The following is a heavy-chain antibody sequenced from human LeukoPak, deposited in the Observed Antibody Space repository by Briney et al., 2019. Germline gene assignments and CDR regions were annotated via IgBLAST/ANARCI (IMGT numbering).Heavy chain of an antibody. Sequence: GGSLRLSCAASGFTFSSSWMHWVRQAPGKGLVWVSRISSDGSTTTYADSVKGRFTISRDNAKNTLYLQVDSLRAEDSAVYYCARSGASAGSTWTFDSWGQGTLVTVSS. CDR2: ISSDGSTT. D-gene: IGHD3/OR15-3a*01. CDR3: ARSGASAGSTWTFDS. J-gene: IGHJ4*02. CDR1: GFTFSSSW. V-gene: IGHV3-74*01.